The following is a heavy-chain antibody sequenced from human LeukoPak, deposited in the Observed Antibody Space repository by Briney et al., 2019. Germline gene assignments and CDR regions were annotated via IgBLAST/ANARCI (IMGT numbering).Heavy chain of an antibody. CDR3: ARISQGPIVGAQNFDY. J-gene: IGHJ4*02. CDR1: GFTFSSYS. Sequence: GGSLRLSCAASGFTFSSYSMNWVRQAPGKGLEWVSSISSSSSYIYYADSVKGRFTISRDNAKNSLYLQMNGLRAEDTAVYYCARISQGPIVGAQNFDYWGQGTLVTVSS. V-gene: IGHV3-21*01. CDR2: ISSSSSYI. D-gene: IGHD1-26*01.